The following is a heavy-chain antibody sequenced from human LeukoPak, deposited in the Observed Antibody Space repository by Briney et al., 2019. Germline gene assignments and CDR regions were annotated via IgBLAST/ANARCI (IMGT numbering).Heavy chain of an antibody. D-gene: IGHD6-19*01. J-gene: IGHJ4*02. CDR2: IYYSGST. CDR1: GGSISSSSYY. Sequence: SETLSLTCTVSGGSISSSSYYWGWIRQPPGKGLEWIGSIYYSGSTYYNPSLKSRVTISVDTSKNQFSLKLSSVTAADTAAYYCARVRSGIAVAGFDYWGQGTLVTVSS. V-gene: IGHV4-39*07. CDR3: ARVRSGIAVAGFDY.